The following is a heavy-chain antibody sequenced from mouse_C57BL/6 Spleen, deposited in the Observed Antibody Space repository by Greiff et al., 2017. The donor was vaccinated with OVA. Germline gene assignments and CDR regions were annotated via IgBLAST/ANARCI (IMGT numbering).Heavy chain of an antibody. V-gene: IGHV1-18*01. CDR2: INPNNGGT. CDR1: GYTFTDYN. Sequence: VQLQQSGPELVKPGASVKIPCKASGYTFTDYNMDWVKQSHGKSLEWIGDINPNNGGTIYNQKFKGKATLTVDKSSSTAYMELRSLTSEDTAVYYCARGSSGYVGLAYWGQGTLVTVSA. J-gene: IGHJ3*01. CDR3: ARGSSGYVGLAY. D-gene: IGHD3-2*02.